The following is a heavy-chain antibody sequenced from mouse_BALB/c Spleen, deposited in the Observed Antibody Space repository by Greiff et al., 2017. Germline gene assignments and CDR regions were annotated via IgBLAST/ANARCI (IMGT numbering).Heavy chain of an antibody. D-gene: IGHD1-2*01. CDR3: ARESTTAPFAY. V-gene: IGHV3-6*02. Sequence: EVKVEESGPGLVKPSQSLSLTCSVTGYSITSGYYWNWIRQFPGNKLEWMGYISYDGSNNYNPSLKNRISITRDTSKNQFFLKLNSVTTEDTATYYCARESTTAPFAYWGQGTLVTVSA. CDR1: GYSITSGYY. J-gene: IGHJ3*01. CDR2: ISYDGSN.